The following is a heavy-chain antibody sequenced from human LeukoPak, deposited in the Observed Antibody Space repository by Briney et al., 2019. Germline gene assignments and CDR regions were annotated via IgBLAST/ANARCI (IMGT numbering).Heavy chain of an antibody. Sequence: SETLSLTCTVSGGSISSYYWSWIRQPPGKGLEWIGYIYYSGSTNYNPSLKSRVTISVDTSKNQFSLKLSSVTAADTAVYYCARDSAYYDFWSGYYRRNGMDVWGQGTTVTVTS. D-gene: IGHD3-3*01. V-gene: IGHV4-59*01. CDR1: GGSISSYY. CDR3: ARDSAYYDFWSGYYRRNGMDV. CDR2: IYYSGST. J-gene: IGHJ6*02.